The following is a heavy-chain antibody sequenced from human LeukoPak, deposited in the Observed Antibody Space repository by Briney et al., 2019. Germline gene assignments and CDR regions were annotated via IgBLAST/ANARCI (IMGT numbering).Heavy chain of an antibody. D-gene: IGHD3-22*01. CDR1: GGSFSGYY. J-gene: IGHJ5*02. CDR3: ARAGRSGYHGWFDP. CDR2: INHSGST. Sequence: SETLSHTCAVYGGSFSGYYWSWIRQPPGKGLEWIGEINHSGSTNYNPSLKSRVTISVDTSKNQFSLKLSSVTAADTAVYYCARAGRSGYHGWFDPWGQGTLVTVSS. V-gene: IGHV4-34*01.